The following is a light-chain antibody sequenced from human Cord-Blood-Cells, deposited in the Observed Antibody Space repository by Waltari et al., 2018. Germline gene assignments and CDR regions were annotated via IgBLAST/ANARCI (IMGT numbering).Light chain of an antibody. CDR3: AAWDDSLSGYV. J-gene: IGLJ1*01. CDR2: RNN. V-gene: IGLV1-47*01. CDR1: SSNIGSNY. Sequence: QSVLTQPPSASGTPGQRVTISCSGSSSNIGSNYVYWYQQLPGTAPKRLIYRNNQRPSGVPDRFSGSKSGTSASLAISGLRSEDEADYYCAAWDDSLSGYVCGTGTKVTVL.